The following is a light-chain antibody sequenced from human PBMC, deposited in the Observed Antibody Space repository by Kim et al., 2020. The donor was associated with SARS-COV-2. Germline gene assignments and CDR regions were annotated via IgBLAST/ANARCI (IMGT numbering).Light chain of an antibody. CDR1: SSNIGSNY. J-gene: IGLJ1*01. CDR2: RNN. V-gene: IGLV1-47*01. Sequence: VLTQPPSASGTPGQRVTISCSGSSSNIGSNYVYWYQQLPGTAPKLLIYRNNQRPSGVPDRFSGSKSATSASLAISGLRSEDEADYYCAAWDDSLSGYVFGSGTKVTVL. CDR3: AAWDDSLSGYV.